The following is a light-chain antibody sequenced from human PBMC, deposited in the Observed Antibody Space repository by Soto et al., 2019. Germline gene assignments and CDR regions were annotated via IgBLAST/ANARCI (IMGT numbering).Light chain of an antibody. CDR1: QSVSNNY. CDR2: GAS. Sequence: EIVLTQSPGTLSLSPGERASLSCRASQSVSNNYLAWYQQKPGHPPRLLIYGASNRATGNPDRLSGSGSGTDFTLTISRPEPEDVAVYYCQQYGSSGTFGQGTKV. J-gene: IGKJ1*01. CDR3: QQYGSSGT. V-gene: IGKV3-20*01.